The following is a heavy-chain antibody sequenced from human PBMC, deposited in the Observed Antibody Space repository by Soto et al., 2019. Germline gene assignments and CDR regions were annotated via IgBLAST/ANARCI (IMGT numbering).Heavy chain of an antibody. CDR3: ARVVFGGVIVRRRAFDI. J-gene: IGHJ3*02. Sequence: GGSLRLSCAASGFTFSSYEMNWVRQAPGKGLEWVSYISSSGSTIYYADSVKGRFTISRDNAKNSLYLQMNSLRAEDTAVYYCARVVFGGVIVRRRAFDIWGQGTMVTVSS. V-gene: IGHV3-48*03. D-gene: IGHD3-16*02. CDR1: GFTFSSYE. CDR2: ISSSGSTI.